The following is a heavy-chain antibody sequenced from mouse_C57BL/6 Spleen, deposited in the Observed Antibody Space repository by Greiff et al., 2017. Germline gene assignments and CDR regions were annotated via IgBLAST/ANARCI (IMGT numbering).Heavy chain of an antibody. CDR3: ARRGYYGSSYWYFDV. CDR2: INPNNGGT. D-gene: IGHD1-1*01. V-gene: IGHV1-18*01. Sequence: SGPELVKPGASVKIPCKASGYTFTDYNMDWVKQSHGKSLEWIGDINPNNGGTIYNQNFKGKATLTVDKSSSTAYMELRSLTSEDTAVYYCARRGYYGSSYWYFDVWGTGTTVTVSS. J-gene: IGHJ1*03. CDR1: GYTFTDYN.